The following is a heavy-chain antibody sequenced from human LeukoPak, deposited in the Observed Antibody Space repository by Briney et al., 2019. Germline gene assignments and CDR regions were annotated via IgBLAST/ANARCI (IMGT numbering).Heavy chain of an antibody. D-gene: IGHD3-22*01. V-gene: IGHV3-30*02. CDR2: IKYGGSNE. Sequence: PGGSLRLSCAASGFTFSSYDMHWVRQAPGKGLEWVAFIKYGGSNENYADSVKGRFTVSRDNSKTTLYLQMSSLRPDDTAVYYCAKEVVVVITTPTEAGFDYWGQGTLVTVSS. CDR3: AKEVVVVITTPTEAGFDY. CDR1: GFTFSSYD. J-gene: IGHJ4*02.